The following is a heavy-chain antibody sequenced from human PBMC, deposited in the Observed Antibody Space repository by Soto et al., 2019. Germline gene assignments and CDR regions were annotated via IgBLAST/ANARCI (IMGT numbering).Heavy chain of an antibody. Sequence: QVQLQQWGAGLLKPSETLSLTCAVYGGSFSGYYWSWIRQPPGKGLEWIGEINHSGSTNYNPSLKSRVTISVDTSKNQFSLKLSSVTAADTAVYYCARGGIVVVAATRGYFQHWGQGTLVTVSS. D-gene: IGHD2-15*01. CDR2: INHSGST. CDR1: GGSFSGYY. CDR3: ARGGIVVVAATRGYFQH. V-gene: IGHV4-34*01. J-gene: IGHJ1*01.